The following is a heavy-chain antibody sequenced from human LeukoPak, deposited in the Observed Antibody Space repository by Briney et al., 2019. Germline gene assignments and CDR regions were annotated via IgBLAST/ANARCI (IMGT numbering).Heavy chain of an antibody. D-gene: IGHD6-25*01. V-gene: IGHV4-34*01. CDR1: GGSFSGYY. CDR3: ARRTRSWAAVYSNY. J-gene: IGHJ4*02. CDR2: INHSGST. Sequence: SETLSLTCAVYGGSFSGYYWSWIRQPPGKGLEWIGEINHSGSTNYNPSLKSRVTISVDTSKNQFSLKLSSVTAADTAVYYCARRTRSWAAVYSNYWGQGTLVTVSS.